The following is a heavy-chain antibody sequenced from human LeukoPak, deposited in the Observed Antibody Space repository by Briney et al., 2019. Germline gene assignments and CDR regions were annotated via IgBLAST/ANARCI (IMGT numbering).Heavy chain of an antibody. Sequence: PSETLSLTCTVSGGSISSSSYYWGWIRQPPGKGLEWIGSIYYSGSTYYNPSLKSRVTISVDTSKNQFSLKLSSVTAADTAVYYCARDQGSRRGAVSPSNWFDPWGQGTLVTVSS. CDR2: IYYSGST. D-gene: IGHD1-26*01. CDR3: ARDQGSRRGAVSPSNWFDP. J-gene: IGHJ5*02. CDR1: GGSISSSSYY. V-gene: IGHV4-39*07.